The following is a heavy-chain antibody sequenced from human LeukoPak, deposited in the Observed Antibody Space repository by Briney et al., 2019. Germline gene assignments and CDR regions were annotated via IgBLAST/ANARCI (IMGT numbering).Heavy chain of an antibody. V-gene: IGHV1-18*04. D-gene: IGHD6-13*01. J-gene: IGHJ4*02. CDR3: ARDGVAAAGTMGY. Sequence: GASVKVSCKASGYTFTSSGISGVRQAPGHGLEWMGWISAYNGNTNYAQKLQGRVTMTTDTSTSTACMELKSLRSDDTAVYYCARDGVAAAGTMGYWGQGTLVTVSS. CDR2: ISAYNGNT. CDR1: GYTFTSSG.